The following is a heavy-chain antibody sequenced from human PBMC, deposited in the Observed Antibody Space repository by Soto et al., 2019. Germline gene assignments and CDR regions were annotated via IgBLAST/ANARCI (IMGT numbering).Heavy chain of an antibody. V-gene: IGHV3-48*02. D-gene: IGHD6-6*01. Sequence: PGGSLRLSCAASGFTFSSYSMNWVRQAPGKGLEWVSYISSSSSTIYYADSVKGRFTISRDNAKNSLYLQMNSLRDEDTAVYYCARPEYSSSSYGMDVWGQGTTVTXSS. CDR1: GFTFSSYS. J-gene: IGHJ6*02. CDR3: ARPEYSSSSYGMDV. CDR2: ISSSSSTI.